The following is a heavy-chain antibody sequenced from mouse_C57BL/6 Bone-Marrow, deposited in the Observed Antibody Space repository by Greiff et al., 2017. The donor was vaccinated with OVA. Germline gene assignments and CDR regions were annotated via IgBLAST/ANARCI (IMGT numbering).Heavy chain of an antibody. CDR1: GYTFTDSY. CDR2: INPNNGGT. CDR3: TRWGGQYYFDY. V-gene: IGHV1-26*01. Sequence: VQLKQSGPELVKPGASVKISCKASGYTFTDSYMNWVKQSHGKSLEWIGDINPNNGGTSYNQKFKGKATLTVDKSSSTAYMELRSLTSEDAAVYYCTRWGGQYYFDYWGQGTTLTVSS. J-gene: IGHJ2*01.